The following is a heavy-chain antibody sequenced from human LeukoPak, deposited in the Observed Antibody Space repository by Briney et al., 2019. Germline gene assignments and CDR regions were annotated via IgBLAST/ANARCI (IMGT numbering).Heavy chain of an antibody. CDR1: GYTFTSYY. CDR3: ATLTTVTKFYYYYSRDV. J-gene: IGHJ6*03. CDR2: INPSGGST. V-gene: IGHV1-46*01. D-gene: IGHD4-17*01. Sequence: ASVKVSCKASGYTFTSYYMHWVRQAPGQGLEWMGIINPSGGSTSYAQKFQGRVTITADTSTDTAYMELSSLRSEDTAVYYCATLTTVTKFYYYYSRDVWGKGTTVTVSS.